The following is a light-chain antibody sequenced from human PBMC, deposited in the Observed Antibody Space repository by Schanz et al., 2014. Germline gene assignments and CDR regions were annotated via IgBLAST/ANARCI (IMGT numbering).Light chain of an antibody. CDR2: KAS. CDR1: QSVTTW. J-gene: IGKJ3*01. Sequence: DIQLTQSPSTLSASVGDRVTLTCRASQSVTTWLAWYQQRPGKAPKLLIYKASSLESGVPSRFSGRGSGTEFTLTISSLQPDDFATYYCQQYNSYPFTFGPGTKVDIK. CDR3: QQYNSYPFT. V-gene: IGKV1-5*03.